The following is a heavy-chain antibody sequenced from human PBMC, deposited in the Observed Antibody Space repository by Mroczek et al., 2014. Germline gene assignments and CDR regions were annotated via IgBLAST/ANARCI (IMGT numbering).Heavy chain of an antibody. J-gene: IGHJ4*02. CDR1: GYTFTSYD. CDR2: MNPNSGNT. CDR3: ARGSVSEQQLGSQDFDY. V-gene: IGHV1-8*01. D-gene: IGHD6-13*01. Sequence: VQLVQSGAEVKKPGASVKVSCKASGYTFTSYDINWVRQATGQGLEWMGWMNPNSGNTGYAQKFQGRVTMTRNTSISTAYMELSSLRSEDTAVYYCARGSVSEQQLGSQDFDYWGQGTLVTVSS.